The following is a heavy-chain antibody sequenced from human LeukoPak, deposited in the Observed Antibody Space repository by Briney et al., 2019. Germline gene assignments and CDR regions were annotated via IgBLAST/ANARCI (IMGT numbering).Heavy chain of an antibody. V-gene: IGHV4-59*12. J-gene: IGHJ5*02. Sequence: NTSETLSLTCTVSGGSISNKYWSWIRQPPGKGLEWIGYIYYSGSTNYNPSLKSRVTISVDTSKNQFSLKLSSVTAADTAVYYCARGNVWKTIPMVRGVSRARWFDPWGQGTLVTVSS. CDR3: ARGNVWKTIPMVRGVSRARWFDP. CDR2: IYYSGST. D-gene: IGHD3-10*01. CDR1: GGSISNKY.